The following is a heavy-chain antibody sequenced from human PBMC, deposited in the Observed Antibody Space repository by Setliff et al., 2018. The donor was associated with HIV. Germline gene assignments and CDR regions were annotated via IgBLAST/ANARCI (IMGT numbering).Heavy chain of an antibody. V-gene: IGHV3-48*02. CDR2: ISSSSSSI. CDR3: VRDPGGIFDAFDV. CDR1: GFTFNGYA. J-gene: IGHJ3*01. D-gene: IGHD3-3*01. Sequence: RGESLKISCVGSGFTFNGYAMNWVRQAPGKGLEWVSYISSSSSSIYYGDSVKGRFTISRDNAKNSLDLGMHSLTDEDTAVYYCVRDPGGIFDAFDVWGQGTMVTVSS.